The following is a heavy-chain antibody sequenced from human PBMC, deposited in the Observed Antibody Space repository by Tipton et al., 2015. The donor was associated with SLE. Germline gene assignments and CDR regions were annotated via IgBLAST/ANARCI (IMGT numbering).Heavy chain of an antibody. Sequence: LRLSCTVSGASISSGSYYWSWVRQPAGKGLEWLGYFYTTGSTNYNPSLTSRITISVDTSKNQFSLQLNSVTAADTAVYYCARGTMGVWSGYFDGFDVWGQGTTVTVSS. CDR3: ARGTMGVWSGYFDGFDV. CDR2: FYTTGST. CDR1: GASISSGSYY. J-gene: IGHJ6*02. V-gene: IGHV4-61*09. D-gene: IGHD3-3*01.